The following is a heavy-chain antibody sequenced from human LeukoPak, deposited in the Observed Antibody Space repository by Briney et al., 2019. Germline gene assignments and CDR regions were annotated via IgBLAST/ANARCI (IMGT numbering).Heavy chain of an antibody. Sequence: GGSLRLSCAASGFTFSSYGMHWVRQAPGKGLEWVAVISYDGSNKYYANSVKGRFTISRDNSKNTLYLQMNSLRAEDTAVYYCAKDQSSWAFYYYYGMDVWGQGTTVTVSS. CDR1: GFTFSSYG. J-gene: IGHJ6*02. D-gene: IGHD6-13*01. CDR2: ISYDGSNK. V-gene: IGHV3-30*18. CDR3: AKDQSSWAFYYYYGMDV.